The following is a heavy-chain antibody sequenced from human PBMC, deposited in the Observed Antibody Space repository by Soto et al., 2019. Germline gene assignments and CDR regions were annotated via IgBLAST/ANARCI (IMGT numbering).Heavy chain of an antibody. CDR1: GDSIRDGGYY. CDR3: AKDPSPQPIPGVPPGWFDP. CDR2: IYFTGKA. Sequence: SETLSLTCTVSGDSIRDGGYYWAWIRQRPGQGLEWMGYIYFTGKANYNPSLENRLTISVDMSRRQLYLRLTSVTAADTAVYFCAKDPSPQPIPGVPPGWFDPWGQGIAVTVSS. V-gene: IGHV4-31*03. D-gene: IGHD1-1*01. J-gene: IGHJ5*02.